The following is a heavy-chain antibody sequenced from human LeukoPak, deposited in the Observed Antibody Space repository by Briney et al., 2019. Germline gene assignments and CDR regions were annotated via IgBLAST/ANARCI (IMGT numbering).Heavy chain of an antibody. V-gene: IGHV3-30*04. CDR3: ASGDWGVTATGTHYYYGMDV. Sequence: GGSLRLSCAASGFTFSRYAMHWVRQAPGKGLEWVAVISYDGSNKHYADSVKGRFTISRDNSKNTLYLQMNSLRAEDTAVHLCASGDWGVTATGTHYYYGMDVWGQGTTVTVSS. CDR2: ISYDGSNK. D-gene: IGHD6-13*01. CDR1: GFTFSRYA. J-gene: IGHJ6*02.